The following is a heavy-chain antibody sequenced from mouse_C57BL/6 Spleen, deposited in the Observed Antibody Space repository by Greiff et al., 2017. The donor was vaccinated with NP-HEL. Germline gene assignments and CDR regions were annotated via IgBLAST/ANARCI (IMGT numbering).Heavy chain of an antibody. J-gene: IGHJ3*01. CDR3: AAGNYDGPWFAY. Sequence: VQLQQSGAELVKPGASVKLSCKASGYTFTSYWMHWVKQRPGQGLEWIGMIHPNSGSTNYNEKFKSKATLTVDKSSSTAYMQLSSLTSEDSAVYYCAAGNYDGPWFAYWGQGTLVTVSA. V-gene: IGHV1-64*01. CDR1: GYTFTSYW. CDR2: IHPNSGST. D-gene: IGHD2-3*01.